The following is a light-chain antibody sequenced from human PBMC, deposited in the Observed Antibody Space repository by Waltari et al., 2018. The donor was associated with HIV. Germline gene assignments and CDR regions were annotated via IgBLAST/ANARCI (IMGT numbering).Light chain of an antibody. V-gene: IGLV1-47*01. J-gene: IGLJ1*01. Sequence: QSVLTQSPSASGTPGQRLTIPCSTSASFKIARDYVFLFQQPPGATPTLLLYQTDQRPSWVTDRFSGSKSGTSASLAISGLRSEDEAHYYCAAWDDSLGGYVFGTGTKVTVL. CDR2: QTD. CDR1: ASFKIARDY. CDR3: AAWDDSLGGYV.